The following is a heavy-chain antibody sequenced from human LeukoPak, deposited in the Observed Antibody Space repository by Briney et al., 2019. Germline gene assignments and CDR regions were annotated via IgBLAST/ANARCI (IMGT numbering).Heavy chain of an antibody. V-gene: IGHV3-9*01. D-gene: IGHD2-8*01. J-gene: IGHJ4*02. CDR1: GFTFDDYA. CDR2: ISWNSGSI. CDR3: AKGGHALDY. Sequence: PAGRPLRLSCAASGFTFDDYAMHWVRQAPGKGLEWVSGISWNSGSIGYADSVKGRFTISRDNAKNSLYLQMNSLRAEDTALYYCAKGGHALDYWGQGTLVTVSS.